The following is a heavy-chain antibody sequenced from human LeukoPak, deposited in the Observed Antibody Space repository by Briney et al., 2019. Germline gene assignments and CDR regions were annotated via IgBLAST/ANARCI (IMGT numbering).Heavy chain of an antibody. CDR3: ARGGYRLGYCSGGSCYTVDY. D-gene: IGHD2-15*01. J-gene: IGHJ4*02. Sequence: ASVKVSCKVSGYTLTELSMHWVRQAPGKGLEWMGGFDPEDGETIYAQKFQGRVTMTRDTSISTAYMELSRLRSDDTAVYYCARGGYRLGYCSGGSCYTVDYWGQGTLVTVSS. CDR2: FDPEDGET. CDR1: GYTLTELS. V-gene: IGHV1-24*01.